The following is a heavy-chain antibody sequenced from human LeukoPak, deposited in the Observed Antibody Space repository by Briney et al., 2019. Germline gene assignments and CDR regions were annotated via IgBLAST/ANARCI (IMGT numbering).Heavy chain of an antibody. Sequence: SETLSLTCTVSGGSISSYYWSWIRQPPGKGLEWIGYIYYSGSTNYNPSLKSRVTISVDTSKNQFSLKLSSVTAADTAVYYCARGLFVGAGYSLYYYYYGMDVWGQGTTVTVSS. CDR2: IYYSGST. J-gene: IGHJ6*02. CDR1: GGSISSYY. CDR3: ARGLFVGAGYSLYYYYYGMDV. V-gene: IGHV4-59*08. D-gene: IGHD3-9*01.